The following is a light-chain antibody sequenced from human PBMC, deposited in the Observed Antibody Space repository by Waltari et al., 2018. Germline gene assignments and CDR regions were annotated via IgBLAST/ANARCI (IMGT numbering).Light chain of an antibody. CDR3: MQALQTPRT. CDR1: QSLLHSNGYNC. CDR2: LGS. Sequence: DIVMTQSPLSLPVTPGEPASISCRSSQSLLHSNGYNCLDWYLQKPGQSPHLLIYLGSNRASGVPDRFSGSGSGTDFTLKISRVEAEDVGVYYCMQALQTPRTFGQGTKLEIK. V-gene: IGKV2-28*01. J-gene: IGKJ2*01.